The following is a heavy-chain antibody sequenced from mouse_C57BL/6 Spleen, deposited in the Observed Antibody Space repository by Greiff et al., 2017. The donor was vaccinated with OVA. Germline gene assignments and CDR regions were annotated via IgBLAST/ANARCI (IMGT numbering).Heavy chain of an antibody. V-gene: IGHV1-61*01. CDR3: ARVTYYDYDYYAMDY. D-gene: IGHD2-4*01. CDR2: IYPSDSDT. J-gene: IGHJ4*01. CDR1: GYTFTSYW. Sequence: QVQLQQPGAELVRPGSSVKLSCKASGYTFTSYWMDWVKQRPGQGLEWIGNIYPSDSDTHYNQKFKDKATLTVDKSSSTAYMQLSSLTSEDSAVYYGARVTYYDYDYYAMDYWGQGTSVTVSS.